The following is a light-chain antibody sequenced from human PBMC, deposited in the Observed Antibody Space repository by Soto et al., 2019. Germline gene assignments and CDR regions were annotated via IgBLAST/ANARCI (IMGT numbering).Light chain of an antibody. V-gene: IGLV2-8*01. CDR1: SSDVGGYNY. CDR2: EVS. CDR3: SSYAGYNNFV. Sequence: QSALTQPPSESGSPGQSVTISCTGTSSDVGGYNYVSWYQQRPGKAPKLMIYEVSKRPSGVPDRFSGSKSGNTASLTVSGLQAEDEADYYCSSYAGYNNFVFGTGTKVTVL. J-gene: IGLJ1*01.